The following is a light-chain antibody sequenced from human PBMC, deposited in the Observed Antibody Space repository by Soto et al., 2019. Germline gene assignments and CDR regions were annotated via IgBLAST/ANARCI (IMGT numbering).Light chain of an antibody. V-gene: IGKV3-20*01. CDR2: GAS. CDR1: QSVSSY. J-gene: IGKJ2*01. CDR3: QQYGSSPRYT. Sequence: EIVLTQSPGTLSLSPGERATLSCRASQSVSSYLAWYQQKPGQAPRLLIYGASSRATGIPDRFSGSGSGTDFTLTISRLEPEDFAVYYCQQYGSSPRYTFGQGTKVDNK.